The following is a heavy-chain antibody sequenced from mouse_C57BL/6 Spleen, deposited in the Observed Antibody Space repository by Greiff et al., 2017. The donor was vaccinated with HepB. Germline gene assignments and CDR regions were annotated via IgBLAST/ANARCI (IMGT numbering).Heavy chain of an antibody. D-gene: IGHD2-9*01. V-gene: IGHV1-50*01. J-gene: IGHJ4*01. CDR3: ASYYGYLYAMDY. CDR1: GYTFTSYW. CDR2: IDPSDSYT. Sequence: QVQLQQPGAELVKPGASVKLSCKASGYTFTSYWMQWVKQRPGQGLEWIGEIDPSDSYTNYNQKFKGKATLTVDTSSSTAYMQRSSLTSEDSAVYYCASYYGYLYAMDYWGQGTSVTVSS.